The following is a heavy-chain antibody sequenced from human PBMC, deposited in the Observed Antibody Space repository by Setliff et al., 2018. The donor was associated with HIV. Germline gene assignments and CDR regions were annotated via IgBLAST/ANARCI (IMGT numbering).Heavy chain of an antibody. Sequence: SETLSLTCTVSGDSISSISYYWAWIRQTPGKGLEWIGSISYRGRTYYNPSLKSRLSISVDTSKNQLSLKLSSVTAADTAVYYCAISTSGVSGSYPAHAFDIWGQGTMVTVSS. J-gene: IGHJ3*02. CDR3: AISTSGVSGSYPAHAFDI. D-gene: IGHD3-10*01. CDR2: ISYRGRT. CDR1: GDSISSISYY. V-gene: IGHV4-39*01.